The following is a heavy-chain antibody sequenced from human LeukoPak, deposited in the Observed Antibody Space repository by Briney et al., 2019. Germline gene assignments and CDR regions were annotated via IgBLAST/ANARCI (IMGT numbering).Heavy chain of an antibody. CDR2: IYYSGST. CDR3: ARAQLWFIDC. V-gene: IGHV4-30-4*01. J-gene: IGHJ4*02. D-gene: IGHD5-18*01. Sequence: SQTLSLTCTVSGGSISSGDYYWSWIRQPPGKGLEWIGYIYYSGSTDYNPSLQSRVTISVDTSKNQFSLKLSSVTAADTAVYYCARAQLWFIDCWGQGALVTVSS. CDR1: GGSISSGDYY.